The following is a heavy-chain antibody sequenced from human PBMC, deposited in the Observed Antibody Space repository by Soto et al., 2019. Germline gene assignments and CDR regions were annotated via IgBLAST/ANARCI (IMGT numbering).Heavy chain of an antibody. CDR1: GGSISSGGYS. CDR3: ARGRYDFWSGYSGGYYYYGMDV. V-gene: IGHV4-61*08. CDR2: IYYSGST. D-gene: IGHD3-3*01. Sequence: PSETLSLTCAVSGGSISSGGYSWSWIRQPPGKGLEWIGYIYYSGSTNYNPSLKSRVTISVDTSKNQFSLKLSSVTAADTAVYYCARGRYDFWSGYSGGYYYYGMDVWGQGTTVTVSS. J-gene: IGHJ6*02.